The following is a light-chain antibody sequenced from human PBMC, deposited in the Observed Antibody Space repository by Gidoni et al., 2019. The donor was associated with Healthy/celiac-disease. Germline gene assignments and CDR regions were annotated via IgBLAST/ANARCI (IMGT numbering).Light chain of an antibody. CDR3: SSYTTSSTPVV. J-gene: IGLJ2*01. V-gene: IGLV2-14*03. CDR2: DVS. CDR1: SSDVGGYNY. Sequence: QSALTQPASVSGSPGQAITISCTGISSDVGGYNYVSWYQQHPGKAPKIMIYDVSNRPSGVSNRFSGSKSGNTASLTISGLQAEDEADYYCSSYTTSSTPVVFGGGTKLTVL.